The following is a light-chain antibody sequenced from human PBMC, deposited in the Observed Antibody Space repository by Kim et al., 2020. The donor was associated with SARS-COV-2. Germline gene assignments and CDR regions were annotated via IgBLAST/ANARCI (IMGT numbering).Light chain of an antibody. V-gene: IGKV1-39*01. CDR3: QQSYSTLGVT. CDR2: AAA. Sequence: SVGDRVTITCRASQSISSYLNWYQQKPGKAPKLLIYAAASLQSGGPSRFSGSGSGTDFTLTISSLQPEDFATYYCQQSYSTLGVTFGPGTKVDIK. CDR1: QSISSY. J-gene: IGKJ3*01.